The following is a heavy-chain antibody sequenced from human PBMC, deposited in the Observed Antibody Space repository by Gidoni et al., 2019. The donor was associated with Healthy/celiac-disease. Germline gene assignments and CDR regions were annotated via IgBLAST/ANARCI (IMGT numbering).Heavy chain of an antibody. CDR2: ISGSGGST. Sequence: EVQLLESGGGLVQPGGSLRLSCAASGFTFSSYAMSWVRQAPGKGLEWVSAISGSGGSTSYADSVKGRFTISRDNSKNTLYLQMNSLRAEDTAVYYCAKILRYSIAVAGDYWGQGTLVTVSS. D-gene: IGHD6-19*01. J-gene: IGHJ4*02. V-gene: IGHV3-23*01. CDR3: AKILRYSIAVAGDY. CDR1: GFTFSSYA.